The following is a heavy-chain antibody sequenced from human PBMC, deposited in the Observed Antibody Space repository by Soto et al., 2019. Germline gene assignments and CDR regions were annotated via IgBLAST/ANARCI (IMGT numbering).Heavy chain of an antibody. CDR1: GGSISSSNFY. CDR3: ARVVMVYSWAGGFGY. CDR2: IYYSGST. Sequence: SETLSLTCTVSGGSISSSNFYWGWIRQPPGKGLEWIGSIYYSGSTYYNPSLRSRVTISVDTSKNQFSLKLSSVTAGDTAVFYCARVVMVYSWAGGFGYWGQGTLVTVSS. J-gene: IGHJ4*02. D-gene: IGHD2-8*01. V-gene: IGHV4-39*01.